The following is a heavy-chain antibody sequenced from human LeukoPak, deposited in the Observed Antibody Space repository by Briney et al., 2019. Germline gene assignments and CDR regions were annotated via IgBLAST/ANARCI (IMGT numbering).Heavy chain of an antibody. CDR2: ISYDGSNK. CDR3: AKDIGGHPLYMDV. CDR1: GFTFSSYG. Sequence: PGRSLRLSCAASGFTFSSYGMHWVRQAPGKGQEWVAVISYDGSNKYYADSVKGRFTISRDNSKNTLYLQMNSLRAEDMALYYCAKDIGGHPLYMDVWGKGTTVTVSS. J-gene: IGHJ6*03. D-gene: IGHD2-15*01. V-gene: IGHV3-30*18.